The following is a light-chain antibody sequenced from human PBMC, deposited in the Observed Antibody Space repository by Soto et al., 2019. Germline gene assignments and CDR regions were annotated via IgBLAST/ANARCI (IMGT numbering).Light chain of an antibody. V-gene: IGKV1-5*01. CDR1: QSISSW. CDR2: NAS. J-gene: IGKJ1*01. Sequence: DIQLPQSPSTLSASVGARVTITCRASQSISSWLAWYQQKPRKAPKLLIYNASNLGSGVPSRFSGSGSGTEFTLTISSLQPDDFATYYCQQAWTFGLGTKVEIK. CDR3: QQAWT.